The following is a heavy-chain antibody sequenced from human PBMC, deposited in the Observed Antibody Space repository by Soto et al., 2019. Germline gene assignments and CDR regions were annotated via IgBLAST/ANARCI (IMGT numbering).Heavy chain of an antibody. J-gene: IGHJ6*02. D-gene: IGHD6-13*01. Sequence: ASVKVSCKASGYTFTSYDINWVRQATGQGLEWMGWMNPNSGNTGYAQKFQGRVTMTRNTSISTAYMELSSLRSEDTALYYCARGGIAAAGTYYYYGMDVWGQGTTVTVSS. CDR3: ARGGIAAAGTYYYYGMDV. V-gene: IGHV1-8*01. CDR1: GYTFTSYD. CDR2: MNPNSGNT.